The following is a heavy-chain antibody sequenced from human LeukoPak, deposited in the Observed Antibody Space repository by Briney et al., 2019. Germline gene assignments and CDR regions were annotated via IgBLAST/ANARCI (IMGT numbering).Heavy chain of an antibody. D-gene: IGHD7-27*01. V-gene: IGHV6-1*01. J-gene: IGHJ4*02. CDR1: GDSVSSNSAA. CDR3: AREYELGTPVAYLDY. Sequence: SQTLSLTCAISGDSVSSNSAAWNWIRQSPSRGLEWLGRTYYRSKWYNDYAVSVKSRITINPDTSKNQFSLRLNSVTPDDTAVYYCAREYELGTPVAYLDYWGQGTLVTVSS. CDR2: TYYRSKWYN.